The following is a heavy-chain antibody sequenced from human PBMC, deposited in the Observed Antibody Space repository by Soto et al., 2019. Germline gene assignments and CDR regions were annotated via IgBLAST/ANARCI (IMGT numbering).Heavy chain of an antibody. V-gene: IGHV1-18*01. CDR2: ISIYNGYT. J-gene: IGHJ4*02. Sequence: QVQLLQSGGEEKKPGASVKVSCKASGYSFTTYGITWVRQAPGQGLEWMGEISIYNGYTNYAQKFQGRVTMTMDTSTTTAHMELRSLKYDDTAVYFCARRDVVTPDYWGQGTVVTVSS. CDR1: GYSFTTYG. CDR3: ARRDVVTPDY. D-gene: IGHD2-21*02.